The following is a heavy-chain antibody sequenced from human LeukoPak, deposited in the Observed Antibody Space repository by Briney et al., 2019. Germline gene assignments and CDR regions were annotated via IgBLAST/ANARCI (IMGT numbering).Heavy chain of an antibody. D-gene: IGHD3-10*01. CDR3: ARGSPYGRNWFDP. CDR2: INHSGST. J-gene: IGHJ5*02. CDR1: GGSLSSYY. Sequence: PSETLSLTCTVSGGSLSSYYWSWIRQPPGKGLEWIGEINHSGSTNYNPSLKSRVTISVDTSKNQFSLKLSSVTAADTAVYYCARGSPYGRNWFDPWAREPWSPSPQ. V-gene: IGHV4-34*01.